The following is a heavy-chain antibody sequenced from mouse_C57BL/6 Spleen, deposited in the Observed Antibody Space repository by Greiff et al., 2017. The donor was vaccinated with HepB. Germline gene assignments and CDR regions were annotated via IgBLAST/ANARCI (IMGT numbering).Heavy chain of an antibody. D-gene: IGHD3-3*01. V-gene: IGHV1-50*01. Sequence: QVQLQQPGAELVKPGASVKLSCKASGYTFTSYWMQWVKQRPGQGLEWIGEIDPSDSYTNYNQKFKGEATLTVDTSSSTAYMQLSSLTSEDSAVYYCARRADYFDYWGQGTTLTVSS. CDR3: ARRADYFDY. CDR1: GYTFTSYW. CDR2: IDPSDSYT. J-gene: IGHJ2*01.